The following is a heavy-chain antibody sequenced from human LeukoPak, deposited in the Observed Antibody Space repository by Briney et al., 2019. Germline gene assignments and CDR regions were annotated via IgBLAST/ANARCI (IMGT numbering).Heavy chain of an antibody. J-gene: IGHJ6*03. V-gene: IGHV1-18*01. Sequence: ASVKVSCKASGYTFTTYGISWVRQAPGQGLEWMGRISAYNGNTNYAQNLQGRVTMATDTSTSTAYMELRSLRSDDTAVYYCARDRDSNGYYYYMDVWGKGTTVTVSS. CDR1: GYTFTTYG. D-gene: IGHD4-11*01. CDR2: ISAYNGNT. CDR3: ARDRDSNGYYYYMDV.